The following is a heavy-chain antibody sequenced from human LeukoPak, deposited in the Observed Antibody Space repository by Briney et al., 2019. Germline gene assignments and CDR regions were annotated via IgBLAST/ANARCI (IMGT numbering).Heavy chain of an antibody. CDR2: ISSSGNSI. Sequence: GGSLRLSCEASRFTLWNDYYMSWIRPAPGNGLEWVSYISSSGNSIHYADSVKGRFTISRDNAKNSVYLQMNSLRAEDTAVYYCARRCSSTSCLQDWGQGTLVTVSS. D-gene: IGHD2-2*01. CDR1: RFTLWNDYY. CDR3: ARRCSSTSCLQD. J-gene: IGHJ1*01. V-gene: IGHV3-11*04.